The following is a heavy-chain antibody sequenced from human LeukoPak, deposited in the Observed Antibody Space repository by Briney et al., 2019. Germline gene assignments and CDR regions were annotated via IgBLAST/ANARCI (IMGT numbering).Heavy chain of an antibody. Sequence: ASVKVSCKASGYTFISYGISWVRQAPGQGLEWMGWISAYNGNTNYVQKLQGRVTMTTDTSTSTAYMELRSLTSDDTAVYYCGRDLSASLPDYWGQGTLVTVSS. CDR1: GYTFISYG. CDR3: GRDLSASLPDY. J-gene: IGHJ4*02. D-gene: IGHD1-26*01. V-gene: IGHV1-18*01. CDR2: ISAYNGNT.